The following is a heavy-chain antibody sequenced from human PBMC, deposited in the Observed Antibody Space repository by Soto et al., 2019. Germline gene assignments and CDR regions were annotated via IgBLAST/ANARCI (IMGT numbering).Heavy chain of an antibody. V-gene: IGHV1-18*01. CDR2: ISAYNGNT. Sequence: ASVKVSCKASGYTFTSYGISWVRQAPGQGLEWMGWISAYNGNTNYAQKLQGRVTMTTDTSTSTAYMELSSLRSEDTAVYYCARDSLGVRYGDCDYWGQGTLVTVSS. CDR1: GYTFTSYG. CDR3: ARDSLGVRYGDCDY. D-gene: IGHD4-17*01. J-gene: IGHJ4*02.